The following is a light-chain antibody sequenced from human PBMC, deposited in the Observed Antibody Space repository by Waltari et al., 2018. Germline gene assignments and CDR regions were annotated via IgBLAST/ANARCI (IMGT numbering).Light chain of an antibody. V-gene: IGLV3-21*01. CDR3: QVWDSGANQYV. Sequence: SYVLTQPPSVSVAPGKTPRIFCGGDNIGGESVLLYQQKPGQAPVLVMYYDTNRPSGIPERFSGSNSGNTATLTISRVEAGDEADYYCQVWDSGANQYVFGTGTKVTVL. J-gene: IGLJ1*01. CDR1: NIGGES. CDR2: YDT.